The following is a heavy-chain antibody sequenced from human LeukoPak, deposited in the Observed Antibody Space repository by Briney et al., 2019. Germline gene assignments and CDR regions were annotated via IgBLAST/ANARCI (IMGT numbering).Heavy chain of an antibody. J-gene: IGHJ4*02. CDR3: AKDEGYCSSTSCYFDY. CDR1: GFTFSSYA. V-gene: IGHV3-23*01. Sequence: QTGGSLRLSCAASGFTFSSYAMSWVRQAPGKGLEWVSAISGSGGSTYYADSVKGRFTISRDNSKNTLYLQMYSLRAEDTAVYYCAKDEGYCSSTSCYFDYWGQGTLVTVSS. D-gene: IGHD2-2*01. CDR2: ISGSGGST.